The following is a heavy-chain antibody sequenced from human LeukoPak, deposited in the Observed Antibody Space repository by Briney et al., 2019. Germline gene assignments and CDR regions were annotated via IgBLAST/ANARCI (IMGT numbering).Heavy chain of an antibody. D-gene: IGHD6-19*01. Sequence: PGGSLRLSCAASGFTFSHFAMHWVRQAPGKGLEWVAVIFYDGDTKYYADSVKGRFTISRDNAKNSLYLQMNSLRAEDTAVYYCLHHGPYSSGWSPGDAFDIWGQGTMVTVSS. CDR3: LHHGPYSSGWSPGDAFDI. V-gene: IGHV3-30*04. J-gene: IGHJ3*02. CDR2: IFYDGDTK. CDR1: GFTFSHFA.